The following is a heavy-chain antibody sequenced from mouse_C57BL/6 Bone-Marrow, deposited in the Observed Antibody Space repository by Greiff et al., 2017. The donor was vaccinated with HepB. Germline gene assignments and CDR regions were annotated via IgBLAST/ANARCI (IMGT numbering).Heavy chain of an antibody. CDR2: IYPGDGDT. V-gene: IGHV1-87*01. Sequence: QVQLQQSGAELARPGASVKLSCKASGYTFTSYWMQWVKQRPGQGLEWIGAIYPGDGDTRYTQKFKGKATLTADKSSSTAYMQLSSLASEDAAVYYCAKKLWLAYFDYGGQGTTLTVSS. J-gene: IGHJ2*01. CDR1: GYTFTSYW. D-gene: IGHD2-2*01. CDR3: AKKLWLAYFDY.